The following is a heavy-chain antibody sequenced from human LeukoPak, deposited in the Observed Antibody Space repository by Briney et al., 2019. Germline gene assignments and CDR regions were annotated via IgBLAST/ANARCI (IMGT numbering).Heavy chain of an antibody. D-gene: IGHD6-13*01. V-gene: IGHV4-38-2*01. J-gene: IGHJ4*02. Sequence: SETLSLTCAVSGYSISSGYYWGWIRQPPRKGLEWIGSIYHSGSTYYNPSLKSRVTISVDTSKNQFSLKLSSVTAADTAVYYCARYSSSWDYWGQGTLVTVSS. CDR2: IYHSGST. CDR3: ARYSSSWDY. CDR1: GYSISSGYY.